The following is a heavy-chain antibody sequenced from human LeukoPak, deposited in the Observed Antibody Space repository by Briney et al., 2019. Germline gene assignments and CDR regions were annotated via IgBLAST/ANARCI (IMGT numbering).Heavy chain of an antibody. CDR1: GGSISSYY. D-gene: IGHD3-22*01. J-gene: IGHJ4*02. CDR2: IYYSGST. CDR3: ARGSNYYDSSGYQISYYFDY. Sequence: SETLSLTCTVSGGSISSYYWSWIRQPPGKGVEGIGYIYYSGSTNYNPSLKSRVTISVDTSKNQFSLKLSSVTAADPAVYYCARGSNYYDSSGYQISYYFDYWGQGTLVTVSS. V-gene: IGHV4-59*08.